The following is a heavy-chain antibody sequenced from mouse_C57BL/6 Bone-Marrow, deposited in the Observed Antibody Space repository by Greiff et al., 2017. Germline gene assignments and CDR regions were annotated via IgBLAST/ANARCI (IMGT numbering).Heavy chain of an antibody. V-gene: IGHV1-55*01. D-gene: IGHD4-1*01. CDR2: IYPTSGRT. CDR1: GYTFTSYW. Sequence: VQLQQPGAELVKPWASVKMSCKASGYTFTSYWITWVKQRPGQGLEWIGDIYPTSGRTNYNEKFKSKAILTVDTSSNTAYMQLSSLTSEDSAVFYCARSVPLGRSFDYWGQGTTLTVSS. CDR3: ARSVPLGRSFDY. J-gene: IGHJ2*01.